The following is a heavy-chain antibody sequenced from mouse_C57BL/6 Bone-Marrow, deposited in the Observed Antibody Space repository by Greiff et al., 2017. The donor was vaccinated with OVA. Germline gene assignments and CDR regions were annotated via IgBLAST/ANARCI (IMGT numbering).Heavy chain of an antibody. CDR2: ISYDGSN. D-gene: IGHD2-2*01. Sequence: VQLQQSGPGLVKPSQSLSLTCSVTGYSITSGYYWNWIRQFPGNKLEWMGYISYDGSNNYNPSLKNRISITRDTSKNQFFLKLNSVTTEDTATYYCARERFMVTTRAMDYWGQGTSVTVSS. V-gene: IGHV3-6*01. CDR1: GYSITSGYY. CDR3: ARERFMVTTRAMDY. J-gene: IGHJ4*01.